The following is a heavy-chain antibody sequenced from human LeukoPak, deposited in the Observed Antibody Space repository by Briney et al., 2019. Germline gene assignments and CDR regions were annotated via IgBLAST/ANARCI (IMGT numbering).Heavy chain of an antibody. CDR1: GGSISSHY. CDR3: ARLGYCSSTSCLHYYYYYMDV. J-gene: IGHJ6*03. Sequence: SETLSLTCTVPGGSISSHYWSWIREPAGKGLEWIGRIYTSGSTNYNPSLKSRVTMSVDTSKNQFSLKLSSVTAADTAVYYCARLGYCSSTSCLHYYYYYMDVWGKGTTVTVSS. V-gene: IGHV4-4*07. D-gene: IGHD2-2*01. CDR2: IYTSGST.